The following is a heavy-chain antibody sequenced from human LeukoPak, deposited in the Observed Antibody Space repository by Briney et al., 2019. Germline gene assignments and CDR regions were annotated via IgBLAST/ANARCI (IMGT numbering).Heavy chain of an antibody. Sequence: ASVKVSCKASGYTFTSYYMHWVRQAPGQGLEWMGIINPSGGSTSYAQKFQGRVTMTRDTSTSTVYMELSSLRSEDTAVYYCAGDAPPGVMVRGVIIGYWGQGTLVTVSS. CDR3: AGDAPPGVMVRGVIIGY. CDR2: INPSGGST. D-gene: IGHD3-10*01. J-gene: IGHJ4*02. V-gene: IGHV1-46*01. CDR1: GYTFTSYY.